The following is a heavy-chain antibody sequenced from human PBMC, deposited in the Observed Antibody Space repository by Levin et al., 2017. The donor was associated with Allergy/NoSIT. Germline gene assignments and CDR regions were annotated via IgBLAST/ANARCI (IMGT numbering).Heavy chain of an antibody. CDR3: ARTFGLAPRCYYNGLDV. V-gene: IGHV2-70*11. CDR2: IDWDDDE. CDR1: GFSLITAGMC. J-gene: IGHJ6*02. D-gene: IGHD3-10*01. Sequence: SGPTLVKPTQTLTLTCSFSGFSLITAGMCVSWIRQTPGKALEWLARIDWDDDEYYSTSLRTRLTISKDTSKNQVVLTMTNMDPEDTATYYCARTFGLAPRCYYNGLDVWGHGTTVTVSS.